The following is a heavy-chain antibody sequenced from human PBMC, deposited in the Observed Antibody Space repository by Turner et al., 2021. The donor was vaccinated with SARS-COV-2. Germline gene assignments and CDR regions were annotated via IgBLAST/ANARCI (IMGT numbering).Heavy chain of an antibody. CDR1: GFTFDDYV. D-gene: IGHD3-10*01. CDR3: AKDMVRGVIYYYYGMDV. V-gene: IGHV3-9*01. J-gene: IGHJ6*02. CDR2: ISCNSGSI. Sequence: EVQLVESGGGLVQPGRSLRLSCAAYGFTFDDYVMHWVRQAPGKGLEWVSGISCNSGSIVYADSVKGRFTISRDNAKNSLYLQMNSLRAEDTALYYCAKDMVRGVIYYYYGMDVWGQGTTVTVSS.